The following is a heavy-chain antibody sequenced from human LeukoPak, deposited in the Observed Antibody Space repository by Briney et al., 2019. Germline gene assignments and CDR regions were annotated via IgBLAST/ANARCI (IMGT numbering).Heavy chain of an antibody. Sequence: QPGGSLRLSCAASGFTFSSYAMHWVRQAPGKGLEWVAVISYDGSNKYYADSVKGRFTISRDNSKNTLYLQMNSLRAEDTAVYYCARETYYYGSGMNWFDPWGQGTLATVSS. D-gene: IGHD3-10*01. CDR3: ARETYYYGSGMNWFDP. CDR1: GFTFSSYA. CDR2: ISYDGSNK. V-gene: IGHV3-30-3*01. J-gene: IGHJ5*02.